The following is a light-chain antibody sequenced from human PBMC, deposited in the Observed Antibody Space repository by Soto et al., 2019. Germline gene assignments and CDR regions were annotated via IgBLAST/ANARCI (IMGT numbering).Light chain of an antibody. J-gene: IGKJ1*01. V-gene: IGKV3-20*01. Sequence: EIVLTQSPGTLSLSPGERATLSCRASQSVSSSYLAWYQQKPGQAPRLLIYGASSRATGIPDRFSGSGSGTDFTLTISRLEPEDFAVYYCQQYGSSRPFAQGTNVDIK. CDR2: GAS. CDR3: QQYGSSRP. CDR1: QSVSSSY.